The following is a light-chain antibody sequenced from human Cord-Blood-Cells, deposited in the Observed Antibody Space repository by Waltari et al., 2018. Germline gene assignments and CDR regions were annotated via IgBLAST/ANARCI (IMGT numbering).Light chain of an antibody. CDR2: GAS. CDR1: QSVSSN. CDR3: QQYNNWPRT. V-gene: IGKV3-15*01. Sequence: EIVMTQSPATLSVSPGERATLSCRASQSVSSNLAWYQQKPGQAPSLRIYGASTRATGIPARFSGSGSGTEFTLTISSLQSEDFAVYYCQQYNNWPRTFGPGTKVDIK. J-gene: IGKJ3*01.